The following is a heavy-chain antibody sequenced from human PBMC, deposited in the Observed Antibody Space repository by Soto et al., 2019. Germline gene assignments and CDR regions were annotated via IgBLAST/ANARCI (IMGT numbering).Heavy chain of an antibody. D-gene: IGHD6-19*01. Sequence: PGGSLRLSCAASGFTFSSYGMHWVRQAPGKGLEWVAIMWYDGSNKYYADTVKGRFSISRDNAKSTLYLQLNSLRAEDTALYYCARGYSSGPDYWGQGT. CDR3: ARGYSSGPDY. V-gene: IGHV3-33*03. CDR2: MWYDGSNK. J-gene: IGHJ4*02. CDR1: GFTFSSYG.